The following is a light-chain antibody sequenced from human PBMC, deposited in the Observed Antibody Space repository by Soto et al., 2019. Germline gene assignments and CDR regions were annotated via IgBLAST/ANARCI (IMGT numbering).Light chain of an antibody. J-gene: IGLJ1*01. V-gene: IGLV2-14*01. CDR1: STDVGGYNY. CDR3: GSYSSTDTPFV. Sequence: QSVLAQPSSVSESPGQSITISCTGTSTDVGGYNYVSWYQHHSGKAPKLLIYEVTNRPSGISDRFSGSKSVNTASLTISGLQAEDESDYYCGSYSSTDTPFVFGTGTKVTVL. CDR2: EVT.